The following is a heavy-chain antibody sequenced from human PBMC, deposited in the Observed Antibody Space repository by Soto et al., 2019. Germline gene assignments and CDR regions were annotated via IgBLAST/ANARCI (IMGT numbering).Heavy chain of an antibody. Sequence: SETLSLTCTVSGGSISSGGYYWSWIRQPPGTGLEWIGEINHSGSTNYNPSLKSRVTISVDTSKNQFSLKLTSVTAADTAVYYCARDKFTGLFDYWGQGTLVTVSS. CDR2: INHSGST. V-gene: IGHV4-39*07. CDR1: GGSISSGGYY. J-gene: IGHJ4*02. D-gene: IGHD2-8*02. CDR3: ARDKFTGLFDY.